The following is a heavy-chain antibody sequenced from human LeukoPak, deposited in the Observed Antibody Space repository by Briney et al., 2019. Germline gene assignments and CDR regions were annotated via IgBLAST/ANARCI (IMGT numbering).Heavy chain of an antibody. V-gene: IGHV4-38-2*02. CDR2: IYHSGST. CDR1: GYSISSGYY. J-gene: IGHJ4*02. D-gene: IGHD2-2*01. Sequence: SETLSLTCTVSGYSISSGYYWGWIRQPPGKGLEWIGSIYHSGSTYYNPSLKSRVTISVDTSKNQFSLKLSSVTAADTAVYYCARDSSIVVVPAANFDYWGQGTLVTVSS. CDR3: ARDSSIVVVPAANFDY.